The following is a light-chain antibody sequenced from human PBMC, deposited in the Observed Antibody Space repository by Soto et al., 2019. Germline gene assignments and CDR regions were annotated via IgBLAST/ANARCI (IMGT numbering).Light chain of an antibody. CDR2: GAS. Sequence: EIVLTQSPGTLSLSPGERATLSCRASQSVSSSYLAWYQQKPGQAPRLLIYGASSRATGIPDRFSGSGSGTDFTLTISRLEPEDFVVYYCHQYGSSVYTFGQGTNLEIK. J-gene: IGKJ2*01. CDR1: QSVSSSY. CDR3: HQYGSSVYT. V-gene: IGKV3-20*01.